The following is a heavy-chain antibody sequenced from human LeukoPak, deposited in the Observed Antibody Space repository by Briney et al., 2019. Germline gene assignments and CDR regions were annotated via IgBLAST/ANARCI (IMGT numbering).Heavy chain of an antibody. V-gene: IGHV4-34*01. J-gene: IGHJ5*02. Sequence: PSETLSLTCAVYGGSFSGYYWSWIRQPPGKRLEWIGEINHSGSTNYNPSLKSRVTISVDTSKNQFSLKLSSVTAADTAVYYCARGRSRYGRGWFDPWGQGTLVTVSS. CDR2: INHSGST. CDR3: ARGRSRYGRGWFDP. D-gene: IGHD6-13*01. CDR1: GGSFSGYY.